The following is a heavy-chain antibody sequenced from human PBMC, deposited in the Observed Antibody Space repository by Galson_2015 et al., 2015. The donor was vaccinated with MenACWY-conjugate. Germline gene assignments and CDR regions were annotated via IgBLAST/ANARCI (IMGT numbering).Heavy chain of an antibody. CDR1: GFTFSSYA. J-gene: IGHJ3*02. V-gene: IGHV3-30*04. D-gene: IGHD6-19*01. CDR3: ARDVIAVACMGWAAALDI. CDR2: ISYDGRNK. Sequence: SLRLSCAASGFTFSSYAIHWVRQAPGKGLEWVAVISYDGRNKYSEDSVKGRLTISRDNSKNTLYLQMNSLIPEDTAVYYCARDVIAVACMGWAAALDIWGQGTMVTVSS.